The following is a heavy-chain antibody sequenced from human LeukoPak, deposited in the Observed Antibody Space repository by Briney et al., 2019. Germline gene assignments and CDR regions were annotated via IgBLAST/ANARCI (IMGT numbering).Heavy chain of an antibody. V-gene: IGHV3-74*01. J-gene: IGHJ5*02. Sequence: GGSLRLSCAASGFTFSSYWMHWVRQAPGKGLVWVSRINSDGSSTSYADSVKGRFTISRDNAKNTLYLQMNSLRAEDTAVYYCARLRPIWSSYVGNWFDPWGQGTLVTVSS. CDR1: GFTFSSYW. D-gene: IGHD3-3*01. CDR3: ARLRPIWSSYVGNWFDP. CDR2: INSDGSST.